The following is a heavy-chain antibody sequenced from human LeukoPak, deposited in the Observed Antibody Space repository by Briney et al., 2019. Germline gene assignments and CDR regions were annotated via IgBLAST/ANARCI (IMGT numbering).Heavy chain of an antibody. CDR1: GYSFTFYW. D-gene: IGHD6-13*01. V-gene: IGHV5-51*01. J-gene: IGHJ4*02. CDR2: IYPGDSGT. CDR3: AGHHRRYSSSWSPYY. Sequence: GESLKLSCTGSGYSFTFYWIGWVRQMPGKGLEWMGVIYPGDSGTCYRPSFQGQVTISADNSISTAYLQLSSLKASDTAMYYCAGHHRRYSSSWSPYYWGQGTLVTVSS.